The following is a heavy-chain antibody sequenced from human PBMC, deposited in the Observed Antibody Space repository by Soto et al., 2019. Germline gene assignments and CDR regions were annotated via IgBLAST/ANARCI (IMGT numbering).Heavy chain of an antibody. J-gene: IGHJ6*02. D-gene: IGHD6-6*01. CDR2: ISGSGGST. CDR1: GFTFSSYA. CDR3: AKSLVAARSYYYYGMDV. Sequence: EVQLLESGGGLVQPGGSLRLSCAASGFTFSSYAMSWVRQAPGKGLEWVPAISGSGGSTYYADSVKGRFTISRDNSKNTLYLQMNSLRAEDTAVYYCAKSLVAARSYYYYGMDVWGQGTTVTVSS. V-gene: IGHV3-23*01.